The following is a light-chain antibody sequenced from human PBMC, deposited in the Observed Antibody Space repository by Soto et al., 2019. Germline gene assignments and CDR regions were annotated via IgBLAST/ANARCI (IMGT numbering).Light chain of an antibody. CDR2: AAS. J-gene: IGKJ4*01. CDR1: QGISSY. Sequence: DMQMTLSPSTLSASVGARVTITCRASQGISSYLAWYQQIPGKAPKLLIYAASSLHSGVPSRFSGSGSGTDFTLTISSLQPEDCATYDCQQANSFPLAFGGGTKVDIK. CDR3: QQANSFPLA. V-gene: IGKV1-12*01.